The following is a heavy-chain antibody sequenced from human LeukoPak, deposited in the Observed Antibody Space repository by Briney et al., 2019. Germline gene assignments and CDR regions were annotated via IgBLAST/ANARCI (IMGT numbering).Heavy chain of an antibody. CDR3: AKDLYGDYGMDV. J-gene: IGHJ6*02. V-gene: IGHV3-23*01. D-gene: IGHD4-17*01. CDR1: GFTFSSYA. Sequence: GSLRLSCTASGFTFSSYAMSWVRQAPGKGLEWVSVISGSGDSTYYADSVKGRFTISRDNSKNTLYLQMNSLRAEDTAVYYCAKDLYGDYGMDVWGQGTTVTVSS. CDR2: ISGSGDST.